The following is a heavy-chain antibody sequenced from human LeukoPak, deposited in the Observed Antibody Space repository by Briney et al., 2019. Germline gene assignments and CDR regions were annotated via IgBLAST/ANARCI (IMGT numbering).Heavy chain of an antibody. D-gene: IGHD3-22*01. CDR1: GFTFRNFG. CDR2: ISATIGST. CDR3: AKRGGYDSTGYYFDS. Sequence: GGSLRLSCAASGFTFRNFGMSWVRQAPGKGLEWVSIISATIGSTFYADSVKGRFTISRDNSKNTMYLQMNSLRAEDTAAYYCAKRGGYDSTGYYFDSWGQGTLVTVPS. V-gene: IGHV3-23*01. J-gene: IGHJ4*02.